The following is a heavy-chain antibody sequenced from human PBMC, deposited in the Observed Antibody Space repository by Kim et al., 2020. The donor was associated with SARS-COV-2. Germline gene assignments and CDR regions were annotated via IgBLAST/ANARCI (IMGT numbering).Heavy chain of an antibody. CDR3: AKDISLGYCSSTSCDHYFDH. Sequence: GGSLRLSCAASGFTFDDYAMHWVRQAPGKGLEWVSGISWNSGSIGYADSVKGRFTISRDNAKNSLYLQMNSLRAEDTALYYCAKDISLGYCSSTSCDHYFDHWGQGTLVTVSS. D-gene: IGHD2-2*01. CDR2: ISWNSGSI. V-gene: IGHV3-9*01. J-gene: IGHJ4*02. CDR1: GFTFDDYA.